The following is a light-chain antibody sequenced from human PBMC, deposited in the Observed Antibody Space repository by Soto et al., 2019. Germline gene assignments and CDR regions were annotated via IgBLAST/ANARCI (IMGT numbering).Light chain of an antibody. CDR1: QSISNY. CDR2: SAT. J-gene: IGKJ2*01. V-gene: IGKV1-39*01. CDR3: QHSFSAPPT. Sequence: DIQMTQSPSSLSASVGDRVTITCRASQSISNYLNWYQQKPGKAPNLLIYSATRLQSGVPSRFSGTGSGTDFTLAISSLQPEEFATYCCQHSFSAPPTFRQGTKLEI.